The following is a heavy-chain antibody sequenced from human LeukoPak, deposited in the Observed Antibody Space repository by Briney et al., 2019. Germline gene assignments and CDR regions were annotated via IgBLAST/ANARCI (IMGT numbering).Heavy chain of an antibody. CDR2: INPNSGGT. V-gene: IGHV1-2*02. CDR1: GYTFTGYY. Sequence: ASVKVSCKASGYTFTGYYMHWVRQAPGQGLEWMGWINPNSGGTNYAQKFQGRVTMTRDTSISTAYMELSRLRSDDTAVYYCARAYSGYGFVDYWGQGTLVTVSS. J-gene: IGHJ4*02. CDR3: ARAYSGYGFVDY. D-gene: IGHD5-12*01.